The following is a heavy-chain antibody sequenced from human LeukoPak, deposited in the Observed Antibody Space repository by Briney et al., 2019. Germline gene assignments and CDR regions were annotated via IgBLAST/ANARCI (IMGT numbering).Heavy chain of an antibody. V-gene: IGHV4-30-4*01. CDR3: ARDGHFNL. Sequence: SAQTLSLTCTVSGVSISSGDYYWSWMRQPPGKGLEWIGYIYYSGSTYYNPSLTSRVTISVDTSKNQSSLKLSSVTAADTAVYYCARDGHFNLWGRGTLVTVSS. J-gene: IGHJ2*01. CDR2: IYYSGST. CDR1: GVSISSGDYY.